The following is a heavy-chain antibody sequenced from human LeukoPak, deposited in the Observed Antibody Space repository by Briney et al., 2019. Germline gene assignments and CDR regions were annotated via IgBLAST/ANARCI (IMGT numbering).Heavy chain of an antibody. CDR2: IYYSGST. Sequence: SETLSLTCTVSGGSMSSYYWSWIRQPPGKGLEWIGYIYYSGSTNYNPSLKSRVTISLDTSKIQFSLKLSSVSAEDTAVYYCARGGGDYWGQGTLVTVSS. CDR1: GGSMSSYY. J-gene: IGHJ4*02. CDR3: ARGGGDY. V-gene: IGHV4-59*01. D-gene: IGHD3-10*01.